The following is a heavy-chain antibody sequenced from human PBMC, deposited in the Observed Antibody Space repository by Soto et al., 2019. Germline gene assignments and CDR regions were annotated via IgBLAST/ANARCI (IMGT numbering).Heavy chain of an antibody. CDR3: ARGRKQWLSYYGMDV. CDR2: IIPIFGTA. J-gene: IGHJ6*02. D-gene: IGHD6-19*01. Sequence: XSLKVSCKASGGTFSSYAISWVRQAPGQGLEWMGGIIPIFGTANYAQKFQGRVTITADESTSTAYMELSSLRSEETAVYYCARGRKQWLSYYGMDVWGQGTTVTVSS. CDR1: GGTFSSYA. V-gene: IGHV1-69*13.